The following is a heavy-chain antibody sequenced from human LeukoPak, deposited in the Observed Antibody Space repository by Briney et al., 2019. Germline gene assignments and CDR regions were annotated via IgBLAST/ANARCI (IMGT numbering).Heavy chain of an antibody. CDR1: GFTFSSYA. CDR2: IFYSGDS. D-gene: IGHD1-26*01. J-gene: IGHJ4*02. Sequence: GSLRLSCAASGFTFSSYAMSWIRQPPGKGLEWIGYIFYSGDSNYNPSLKSRVSVLVDTSKNQVSLKLDSVTAADTAVYYCARQPYMLGAYYFDYWGQGTLVTVSS. CDR3: ARQPYMLGAYYFDY. V-gene: IGHV4-59*08.